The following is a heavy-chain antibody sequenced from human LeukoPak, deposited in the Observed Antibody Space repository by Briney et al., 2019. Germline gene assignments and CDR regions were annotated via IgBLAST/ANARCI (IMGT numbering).Heavy chain of an antibody. CDR2: FNHSGST. CDR3: ARGTYDPLDNYGMDV. V-gene: IGHV4-34*01. D-gene: IGHD3/OR15-3a*01. J-gene: IGHJ6*02. Sequence: SETLSLTCAVYGGSFSGYYWSWIRQPPGKGLEWIGEFNHSGSTNYNPSLKSRVTISVDTSKNQFSLKLSSVTAADTAVYYCARGTYDPLDNYGMDVWGQGTTVTVSS. CDR1: GGSFSGYY.